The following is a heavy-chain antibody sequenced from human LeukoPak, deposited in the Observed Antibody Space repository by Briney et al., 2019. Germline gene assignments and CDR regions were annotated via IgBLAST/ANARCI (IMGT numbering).Heavy chain of an antibody. CDR3: ARGPGSSGGAYVGDY. CDR2: IDGGGSST. D-gene: IGHD3-22*01. J-gene: IGHJ4*01. Sequence: PGGSLRLSCAGSGFLFGSHWMHWVRQVPGKGPVWVSRIDGGGSSTSYADSVKGRFFISRDNGKSTLYLQVNSLRVEDTAVYYCARGPGSSGGAYVGDYWGHGTLVTVSS. V-gene: IGHV3-74*01. CDR1: GFLFGSHW.